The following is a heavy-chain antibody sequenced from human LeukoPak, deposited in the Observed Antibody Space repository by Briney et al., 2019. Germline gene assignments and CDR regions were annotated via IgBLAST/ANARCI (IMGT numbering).Heavy chain of an antibody. Sequence: GRSLRLSCAASGFTFSSYAVHWVRQAPGKGLEGVAVISYDGSNKYYADSVKGRFTISRDNSKNTLYLQMNSLRAEDTAVYYCARDRSYLALHFDYWGQGTLVTVSS. V-gene: IGHV3-30*01. CDR1: GFTFSSYA. CDR2: ISYDGSNK. CDR3: ARDRSYLALHFDY. J-gene: IGHJ4*02.